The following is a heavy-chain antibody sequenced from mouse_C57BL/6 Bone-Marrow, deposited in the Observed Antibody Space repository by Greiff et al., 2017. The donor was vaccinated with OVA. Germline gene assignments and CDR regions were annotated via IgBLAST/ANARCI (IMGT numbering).Heavy chain of an antibody. V-gene: IGHV1-64*01. CDR1: GYTFTSYW. D-gene: IGHD1-1*01. CDR2: IHPNSGST. CDR3: ARDGAYYYGSSYGY. J-gene: IGHJ2*01. Sequence: VQLQQPGAELVKPGASVKLSCKASGYTFTSYWMHWVKQRPGQGLEWIGMIHPNSGSTNYNEKFKSKATLTVDKSSSTAYMQISSLTSEDSAVYYCARDGAYYYGSSYGYWGQGTTLTVSS.